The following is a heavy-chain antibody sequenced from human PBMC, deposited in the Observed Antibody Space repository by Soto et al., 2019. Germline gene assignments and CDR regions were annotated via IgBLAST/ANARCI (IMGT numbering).Heavy chain of an antibody. V-gene: IGHV3-21*01. CDR3: ARHPPWHPDYGSRNRAFDL. CDR2: ISSSSSNI. J-gene: IGHJ3*01. D-gene: IGHD3-10*01. Sequence: EVQLVESGGGLVKPGGSLRLSCAASEFSFSDYSMNWVRQAPGKGLEWVSSISSSSSNINYADSVKGRFSISRDNAKKLLFLQMISLRVEDTADYFCARHPPWHPDYGSRNRAFDLWGQGTMVTVYS. CDR1: EFSFSDYS.